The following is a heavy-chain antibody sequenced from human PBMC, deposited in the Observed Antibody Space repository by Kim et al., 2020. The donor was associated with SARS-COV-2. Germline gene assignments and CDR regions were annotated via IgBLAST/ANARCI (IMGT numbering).Heavy chain of an antibody. Sequence: SETLSLTCTVSGGSISSSSYYWGWIRQPPGKGLEWIGSIYYSGSTYYNPSLKSRVTISVDTSKNQFSLKLSSVTAADTAVYYCARSGSYCSSTTNPCGAFDIWGQGTMVTVSS. V-gene: IGHV4-39*01. CDR2: IYYSGST. CDR1: GGSISSSSYY. J-gene: IGHJ3*02. D-gene: IGHD2-2*01. CDR3: ARSGSYCSSTTNPCGAFDI.